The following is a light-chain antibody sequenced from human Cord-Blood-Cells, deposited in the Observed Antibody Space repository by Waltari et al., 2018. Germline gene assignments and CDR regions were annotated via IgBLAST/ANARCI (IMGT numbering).Light chain of an antibody. V-gene: IGLV1-44*01. Sequence: QSVLTQPPSASGTPGQRVTISCSGSRSNIGSNTVNWYQQLPGTAPKLLLYSNTQRPSGVPDRFSGSKSGTSASLAISGLQSEDEADYYCAAWDDSLNGVFGTGTKVTVL. CDR1: RSNIGSNT. J-gene: IGLJ1*01. CDR3: AAWDDSLNGV. CDR2: SNT.